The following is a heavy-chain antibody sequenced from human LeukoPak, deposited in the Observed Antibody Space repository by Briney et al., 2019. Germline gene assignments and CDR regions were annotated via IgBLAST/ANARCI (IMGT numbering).Heavy chain of an antibody. V-gene: IGHV3-23*01. D-gene: IGHD3-3*01. CDR2: ISGSGETT. J-gene: IGHJ6*02. Sequence: PGGSLRLSCAASGFTFNSFAMTWARQAPGKGLEWVAVISGSGETTYYADSVKGRFTISRDNAKNSLYLQMNSLRAEDTAVYYCARRGSASYYDFWSGYYTPYYYGMDVWGQGTTVTVSS. CDR3: ARRGSASYYDFWSGYYTPYYYGMDV. CDR1: GFTFNSFA.